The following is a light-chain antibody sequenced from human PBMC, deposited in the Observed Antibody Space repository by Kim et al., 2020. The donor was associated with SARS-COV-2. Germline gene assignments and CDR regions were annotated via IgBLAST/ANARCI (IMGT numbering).Light chain of an antibody. CDR3: KQYETYWT. CDR1: QSIGTW. J-gene: IGKJ1*01. V-gene: IGKV1-5*03. CDR2: EAS. Sequence: DIQMTQSPSTLSVSVGDRVTITCRASQSIGTWLAWYQQKPGKAPRLLIYEASNLDSGVPSRFSGSGSGTEFTLTISNLQPDDSAIYYCKQYETYWTFGPGTKVDIK.